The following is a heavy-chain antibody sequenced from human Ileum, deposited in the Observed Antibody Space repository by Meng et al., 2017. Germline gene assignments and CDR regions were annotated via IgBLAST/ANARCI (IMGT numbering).Heavy chain of an antibody. CDR1: GDSSSATNW. Sequence: VPLQESAPRPGKPSGTTSLSFPVSGDSSSATNWWYWFRQPPGEGLEWIGEIYHSGLVNYNLSLKSRVTLSIDKSKNQFSLKLISVTAADTGVYYCAANSGKKMHSWGQGTLVTVSS. D-gene: IGHD4-23*01. CDR2: IYHSGLV. V-gene: IGHV4-4*02. J-gene: IGHJ4*02. CDR3: AANSGKKMHS.